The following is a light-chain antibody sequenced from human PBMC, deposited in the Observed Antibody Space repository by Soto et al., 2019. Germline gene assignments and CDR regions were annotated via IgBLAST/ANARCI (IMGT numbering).Light chain of an antibody. V-gene: IGLV1-40*01. J-gene: IGLJ1*01. CDR1: SSNIGAGYD. Sequence: QSVLTQPPSVSGAPGQRVTISCTGSSSNIGAGYDVHWYQQHPGKAPKLIIYEVSKRPSGVPDRFSGSKSGNTASLTVSGLQAEDEADYYCSSYAGRNNFYVFGTGTKLTVL. CDR3: SSYAGRNNFYV. CDR2: EVS.